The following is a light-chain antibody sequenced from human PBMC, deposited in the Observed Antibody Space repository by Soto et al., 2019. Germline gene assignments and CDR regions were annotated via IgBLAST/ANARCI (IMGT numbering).Light chain of an antibody. CDR3: QLRSSWPPYT. J-gene: IGKJ2*01. Sequence: EIVLTQSPGTLSLSPGERATLSCRASQSVSVNSLAWYQQKGGQAPRLLIYAASTRATGVPDRFSGTGSGTDFALTISSLEPADFALYFCQLRSSWPPYTFAQGTKVDIK. V-gene: IGKV3D-20*02. CDR2: AAS. CDR1: QSVSVNS.